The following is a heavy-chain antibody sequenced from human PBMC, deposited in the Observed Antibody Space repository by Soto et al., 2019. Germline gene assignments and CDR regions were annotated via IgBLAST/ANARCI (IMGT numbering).Heavy chain of an antibody. J-gene: IGHJ5*01. Sequence: EVQLVESGGGLVQPGGSLRLSCAASGFTFSSHWMHWVRQAPGKGLVWVSRINGDGSSTSYADSVKGRFTISRDNAKNMRYLQVNSLRADDTAVYYCAGSPVLSRISGTTLGAWGQGTLVTVSS. CDR3: AGSPVLSRISGTTLGA. CDR1: GFTFSSHW. CDR2: INGDGSST. V-gene: IGHV3-74*01. D-gene: IGHD1-7*01.